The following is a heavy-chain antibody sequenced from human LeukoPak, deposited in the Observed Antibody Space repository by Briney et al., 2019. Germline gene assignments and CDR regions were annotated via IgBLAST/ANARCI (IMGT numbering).Heavy chain of an antibody. V-gene: IGHV3-30-3*01. J-gene: IGHJ3*02. CDR3: AVYCSSTSCYSAFDI. CDR2: ISYDGSNK. Sequence: GGSLRLSCAASGFTFSSYAMHWVRQAPGKGLEWVAVISYDGSNKYYADSVKGRFTISRDNSKNTLYLQMNSLRAEDTAVYYYAVYCSSTSCYSAFDIWGQGTMVTVSS. CDR1: GFTFSSYA. D-gene: IGHD2-2*01.